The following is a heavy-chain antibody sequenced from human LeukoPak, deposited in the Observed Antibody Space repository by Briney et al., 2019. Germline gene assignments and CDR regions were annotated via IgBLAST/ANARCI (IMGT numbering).Heavy chain of an antibody. CDR2: IYYSGST. D-gene: IGHD6-19*01. CDR1: GGSISSSSYY. Sequence: PSETLSLTCTVSGGSISSSSYYWGWIRQPPGKGLEWIGSIYYSGSTYYNPSLKSRVTICVDTSKSQFSLKLSSVPAADTAVYYCARRGQWLGGRPFDYWGQGTLVTVSS. V-gene: IGHV4-39*01. J-gene: IGHJ4*02. CDR3: ARRGQWLGGRPFDY.